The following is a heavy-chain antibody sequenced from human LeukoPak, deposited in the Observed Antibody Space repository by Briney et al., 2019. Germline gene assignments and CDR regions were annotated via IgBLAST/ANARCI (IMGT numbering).Heavy chain of an antibody. CDR2: INPNSGGT. CDR1: GYTFTSYG. J-gene: IGHJ4*02. CDR3: ARTTTRRQWLVLPRLYFDY. D-gene: IGHD6-19*01. Sequence: ASVKVSCKASGYTFTSYGINWVRQAPGQGLEWMGWINPNSGGTNYAQKFQGRVTMTRDTSISTAYMELSRLRSDDTAVYYCARTTTRRQWLVLPRLYFDYWGQGTLVTVSS. V-gene: IGHV1-2*02.